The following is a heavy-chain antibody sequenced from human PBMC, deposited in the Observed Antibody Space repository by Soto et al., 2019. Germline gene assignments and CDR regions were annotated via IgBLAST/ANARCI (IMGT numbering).Heavy chain of an antibody. CDR2: IDPSDSYT. CDR1: GYSFTSYW. Sequence: PGESLKISCKGSGYSFTSYWISWVRQMPGKGLEWMGRIDPSDSYTNYSPSFQGHVTISADKSISTAYLQWSSLKASDTAMYYCATVIAAAGTWVRFDPWGQGTLVTV. CDR3: ATVIAAAGTWVRFDP. V-gene: IGHV5-10-1*01. D-gene: IGHD6-13*01. J-gene: IGHJ5*02.